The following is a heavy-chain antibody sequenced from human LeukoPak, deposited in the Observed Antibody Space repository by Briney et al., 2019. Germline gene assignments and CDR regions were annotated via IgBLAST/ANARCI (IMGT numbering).Heavy chain of an antibody. CDR1: GFTFSDYY. CDR2: MSSVSNTI. D-gene: IGHD1-26*01. Sequence: PGGSLRLSCAASGFTFSDYYMSWIRQTPGKGLEWVSYMSSVSNTIYYADSVKGRFTISRDNAKNSLYLQMNSLRAEDTAVYYCAKKPSGSYSFDYWGQGTLVTVSS. V-gene: IGHV3-11*01. CDR3: AKKPSGSYSFDY. J-gene: IGHJ4*02.